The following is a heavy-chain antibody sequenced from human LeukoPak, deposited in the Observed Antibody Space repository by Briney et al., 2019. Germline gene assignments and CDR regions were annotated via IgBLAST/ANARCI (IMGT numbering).Heavy chain of an antibody. J-gene: IGHJ4*01. CDR2: INEHGTT. Sequence: GGSLRLSCAASGFTFSDFWMYWVRQAPGKGLVWISNINEHGTTAYADSVKGRFTISRDNAKNTLYLQMNSLRPEDTGVYYCATISVADPDYWGQGTLVTVSS. D-gene: IGHD6-19*01. CDR3: ATISVADPDY. V-gene: IGHV3-74*01. CDR1: GFTFSDFW.